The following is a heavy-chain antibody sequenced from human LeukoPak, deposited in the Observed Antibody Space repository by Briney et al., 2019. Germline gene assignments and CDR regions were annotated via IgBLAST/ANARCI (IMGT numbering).Heavy chain of an antibody. Sequence: SETLSLTCTVSGGSISSYYWSWIRQPPRKGLAGIGYIYYSGSTNNNPSLKSRVTISVDTSKNQFSLKLSSVTAADTAVYYGARGVVIRGGYFDLWGRGTLVTVSS. CDR3: ARGVVIRGGYFDL. V-gene: IGHV4-59*01. D-gene: IGHD3-3*01. J-gene: IGHJ2*01. CDR1: GGSISSYY. CDR2: IYYSGST.